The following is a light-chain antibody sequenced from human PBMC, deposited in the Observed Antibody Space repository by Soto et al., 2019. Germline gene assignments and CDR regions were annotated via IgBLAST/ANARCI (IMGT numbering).Light chain of an antibody. V-gene: IGKV3-11*01. Sequence: ESVLIQSPGTLSLSTGERATLSCRASQSVNSYLAWYQQKPGQAPRLLIYDASTRATGISARFSGSGSGTDFTLTISSLETEDFAVYYCQQRSNWPVTFGQGTKVDIK. J-gene: IGKJ1*01. CDR3: QQRSNWPVT. CDR2: DAS. CDR1: QSVNSY.